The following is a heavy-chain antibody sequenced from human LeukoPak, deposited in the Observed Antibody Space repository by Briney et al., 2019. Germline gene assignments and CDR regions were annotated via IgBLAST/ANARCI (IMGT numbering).Heavy chain of an antibody. J-gene: IGHJ4*02. CDR2: IKQDGGEK. V-gene: IGHV3-7*01. CDR3: ARIERYYYDTSGIDY. CDR1: GFTFSSYG. D-gene: IGHD3-22*01. Sequence: GGSLRLSCAASGFTFSSYGMSWVRQAPGKGLEWVANIKQDGGEKYYVDSVKGRFTISRDNAKNSLYLQMNSLRAEDTAVFYCARIERYYYDTSGIDYWGQGTLVTVSS.